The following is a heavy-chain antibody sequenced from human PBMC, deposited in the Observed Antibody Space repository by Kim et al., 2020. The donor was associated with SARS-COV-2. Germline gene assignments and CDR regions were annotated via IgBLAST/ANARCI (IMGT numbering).Heavy chain of an antibody. V-gene: IGHV4-59*01. D-gene: IGHD2-2*01. CDR2: T. CDR3: ARARPANLFDY. Sequence: TNYTPPPQSRVTISVDTSKNQFSLKLSSGTAADTAVYYCARARPANLFDYWGQGTLVTVSS. J-gene: IGHJ4*02.